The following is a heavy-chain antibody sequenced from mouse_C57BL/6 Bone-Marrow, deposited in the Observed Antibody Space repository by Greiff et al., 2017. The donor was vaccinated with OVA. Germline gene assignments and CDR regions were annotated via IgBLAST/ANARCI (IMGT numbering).Heavy chain of an antibody. V-gene: IGHV5-12*01. Sequence: EVKLMESGGGLVQPGGSLKLSCAASGFTFSDYYMYWVRQTPEKRLEWVAYISNGGGSTYYPDTVKGRFTISRDNAKNTLYLQMSRLKSADTAMYYCARGDYWGQGTTLTVSS. CDR1: GFTFSDYY. J-gene: IGHJ2*01. CDR3: ARGDY. CDR2: ISNGGGST.